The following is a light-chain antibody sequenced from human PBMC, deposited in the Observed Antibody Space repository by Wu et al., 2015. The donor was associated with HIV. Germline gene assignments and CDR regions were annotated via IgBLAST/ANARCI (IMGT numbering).Light chain of an antibody. J-gene: IGKJ2*03. Sequence: EIVMTQSPATLSVSPGEGVTLSCRASQSVSSYLAWYQQTPGQAPRLLIYGASTRATGVPARFSGSGSGTQFTLTITNVQSADSAVYYCQQYNNWPPYSFGQGTKAGDQT. CDR1: QSVSSY. CDR2: GAS. V-gene: IGKV3-15*01. CDR3: QQYNNWPPYS.